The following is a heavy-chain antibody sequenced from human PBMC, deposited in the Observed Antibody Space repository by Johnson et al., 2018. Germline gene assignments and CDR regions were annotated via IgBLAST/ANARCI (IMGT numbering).Heavy chain of an antibody. Sequence: QVQLVQSGAEVKKPGASVKVSCKASGYSFPTYDINWVRQATGQGLEWMGWMNTNSGHTGSAQKFQGRVTMTRDTSIRTAYMELSSLRSEDTAVYYCARARDVGGTDFQHWGQGTLVTVSS. CDR3: ARARDVGGTDFQH. J-gene: IGHJ1*01. CDR1: GYSFPTYD. CDR2: MNTNSGHT. D-gene: IGHD4-23*01. V-gene: IGHV1-8*01.